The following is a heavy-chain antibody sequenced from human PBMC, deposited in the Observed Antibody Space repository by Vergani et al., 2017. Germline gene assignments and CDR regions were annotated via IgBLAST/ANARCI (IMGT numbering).Heavy chain of an antibody. CDR3: ARENFDFWSGYSTD. CDR1: GYTFTSYG. Sequence: QVQLVQSGAEVKKPGASVKVSCKASGYTFTSYGISWVRQAPGQGLEWMGWISAYNGNTNYAQKLQGRVTMTRNTSISTAYMELSSLRSEDTAVYYCARENFDFWSGYSTDWGQGTLVTVSS. D-gene: IGHD3-3*01. CDR2: ISAYNGNT. V-gene: IGHV1-18*01. J-gene: IGHJ4*02.